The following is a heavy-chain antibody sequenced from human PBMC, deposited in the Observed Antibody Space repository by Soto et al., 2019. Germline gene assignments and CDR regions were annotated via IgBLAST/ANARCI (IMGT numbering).Heavy chain of an antibody. CDR2: IYWDDSK. CDR1: GFSLTTDRVG. Sequence: QMTLKESGPTLVKPTQTLTLTCTFSGFSLTTDRVGVGWIRQPPGEALEWLAVIYWDDSKTYRPSLESRLTITKDTSKNQVALTMTNMDSLDTATYYCAHAYGGRSLYWGHGTLVTVSS. D-gene: IGHD1-26*01. J-gene: IGHJ4*01. CDR3: AHAYGGRSLY. V-gene: IGHV2-5*02.